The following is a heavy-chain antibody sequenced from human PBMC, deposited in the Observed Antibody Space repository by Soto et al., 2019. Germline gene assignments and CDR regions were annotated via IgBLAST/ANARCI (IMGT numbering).Heavy chain of an antibody. Sequence: PGGSLRLSCAASGFTFSSYWMHWVRQAPGKGLVWVSLINSDGSSINYADSVKGRFTISRDNAKNTLYLQMNSLRAEDTAVYYCAREISVAGGHFDYWGQGTLVTVSS. J-gene: IGHJ4*02. CDR2: INSDGSSI. CDR3: AREISVAGGHFDY. D-gene: IGHD6-19*01. V-gene: IGHV3-74*01. CDR1: GFTFSSYW.